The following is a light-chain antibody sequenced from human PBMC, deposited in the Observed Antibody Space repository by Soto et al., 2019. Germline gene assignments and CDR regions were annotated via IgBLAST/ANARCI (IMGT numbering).Light chain of an antibody. Sequence: QSALTQPPSASGSPGQSVTISCTGTPSDVGGYISVSWYQQRPGKAPKLMIYEVNKRPSGVPDRFSGSKSGSTAFLTVSGLQADDEAEYYCCSYAGFNRYLLGTGTKVTVL. CDR2: EVN. V-gene: IGLV2-8*01. CDR1: PSDVGGYIS. J-gene: IGLJ1*01. CDR3: CSYAGFNRYL.